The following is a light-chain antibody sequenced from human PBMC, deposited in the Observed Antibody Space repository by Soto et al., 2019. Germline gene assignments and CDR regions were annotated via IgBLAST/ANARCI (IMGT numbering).Light chain of an antibody. J-gene: IGKJ5*01. CDR2: AAS. Sequence: IHMTQSPSSLSASVGDRVTITCRASQSISSYLNWYQQKPGKAPKLLIYAASSLQSGVPSRFSGSGSGTDFTLTISSLQPEDFATYYCQQSYSTPITSGQGTRLEL. CDR1: QSISSY. V-gene: IGKV1-39*01. CDR3: QQSYSTPIT.